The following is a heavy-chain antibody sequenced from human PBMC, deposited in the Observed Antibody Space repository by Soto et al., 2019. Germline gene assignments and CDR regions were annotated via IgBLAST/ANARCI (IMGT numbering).Heavy chain of an antibody. CDR3: ARVQGSYYYDSSGYSQWNYYYGMDV. V-gene: IGHV5-51*01. Sequence: HGESLKISCKGSGYSFTSYWIGWVRQMPGKGLEWMGIIYPGDSDTRYSPSFQGRVTISADKSISTAYLQWSSLKASDTAMYYCARVQGSYYYDSSGYSQWNYYYGMDVWGQGTTVTVSS. CDR1: GYSFTSYW. D-gene: IGHD3-22*01. CDR2: IYPGDSDT. J-gene: IGHJ6*02.